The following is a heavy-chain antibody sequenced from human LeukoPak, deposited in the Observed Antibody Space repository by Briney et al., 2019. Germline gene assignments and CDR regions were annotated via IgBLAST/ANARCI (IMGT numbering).Heavy chain of an antibody. CDR1: GDSISSGDYY. V-gene: IGHV4-30-4*01. D-gene: IGHD6-19*01. CDR3: ARDKGASGWIGRGFDY. CDR2: IYYTGST. J-gene: IGHJ4*02. Sequence: SETLSLTCTVSGDSISSGDYYWNWIRQPPGKGLEWIGYIYYTGSTHYNPSLKSRVTISVDTSKNQFSPKLSSVTAADTAVYYCARDKGASGWIGRGFDYWGQGTLVTVSS.